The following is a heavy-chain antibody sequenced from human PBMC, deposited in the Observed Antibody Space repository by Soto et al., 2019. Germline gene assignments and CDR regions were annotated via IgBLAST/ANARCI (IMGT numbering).Heavy chain of an antibody. D-gene: IGHD1-26*01. J-gene: IGHJ6*02. CDR3: AREWELPNYYGMDV. CDR2: IYSGGST. Sequence: GGSLRLSCAASGFTVSSNYMIWVGQAPGKGLEWVSVIYSGGSTYYADSVKGRFTISRDNSKNTVHLQMNSLRAEDTAVYYCAREWELPNYYGMDVWGQGTTVTVSS. CDR1: GFTVSSNY. V-gene: IGHV3-53*01.